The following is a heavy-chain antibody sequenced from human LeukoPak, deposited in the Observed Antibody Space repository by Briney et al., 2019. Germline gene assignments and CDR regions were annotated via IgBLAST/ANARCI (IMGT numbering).Heavy chain of an antibody. CDR2: ISSNGGGR. CDR1: GFTFSSYG. J-gene: IGHJ4*02. Sequence: PGGSLRLSCAASGFTFSSYGMHWVRQAPGKGLEYVSAISSNGGGRYYANSVKGRFTISRDNSKNTLCLQMGSLRAEDMAVYYCARIASTPPFTDYWGQGTLVTVSS. CDR3: ARIASTPPFTDY. V-gene: IGHV3-64*01. D-gene: IGHD5/OR15-5a*01.